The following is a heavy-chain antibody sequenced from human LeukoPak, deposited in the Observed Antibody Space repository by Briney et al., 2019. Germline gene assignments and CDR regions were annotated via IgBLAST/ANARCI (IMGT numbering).Heavy chain of an antibody. CDR2: INHSGST. V-gene: IGHV4-34*01. J-gene: IGHJ4*02. CDR3: ARDLTMCTNGVCYYYFDY. Sequence: KPSETLSLTCAVYGGSFSGYYWSWIRQPPGKGLEWIGEINHSGSTNYNPSLKSRVTISVDTSKNQFSLKLSSVTAADTAVYYCARDLTMCTNGVCYYYFDYWGQGTLVTVSS. D-gene: IGHD2-8*01. CDR1: GGSFSGYY.